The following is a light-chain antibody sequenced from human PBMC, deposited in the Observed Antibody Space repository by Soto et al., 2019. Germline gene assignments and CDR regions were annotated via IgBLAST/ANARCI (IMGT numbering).Light chain of an antibody. CDR1: QSVSIN. V-gene: IGKV3-20*01. CDR2: GAS. Sequence: EIMMTQSPATLSVSPGERATLSCRASQSVSINLAWYQQKAGQAPRLLIYGASSRATGIQDRFSGSGSGTDFTLTIRRLEPEDFAVYYCKQYGSSPQTFGQGTKVDIK. J-gene: IGKJ1*01. CDR3: KQYGSSPQT.